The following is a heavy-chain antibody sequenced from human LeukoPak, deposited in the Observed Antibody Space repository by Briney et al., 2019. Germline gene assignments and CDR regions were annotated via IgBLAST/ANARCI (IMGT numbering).Heavy chain of an antibody. D-gene: IGHD3-9*01. Sequence: AASVKVSCKASGCTFTSYDINWVRQAPGQGLEWMGWINPNSGGTNYAQKFYARVTMTRDTSISTAYMELSRLRSDDTAVFYCARSPDILTGENFDYWGQGTLVTVSS. CDR3: ARSPDILTGENFDY. CDR1: GCTFTSYD. V-gene: IGHV1-2*02. J-gene: IGHJ4*02. CDR2: INPNSGGT.